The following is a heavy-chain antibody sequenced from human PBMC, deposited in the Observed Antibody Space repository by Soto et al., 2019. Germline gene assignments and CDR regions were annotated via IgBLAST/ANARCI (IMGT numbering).Heavy chain of an antibody. V-gene: IGHV1-18*01. CDR3: AIDIFCSSTSCYLPLDY. Sequence: ASVKVSCKASGYTFTSYGISWVRQAPGQGLEWMGWISAYNGNTNYAQKLQGRVTMTTDTSTSTAYMELRSLRSDDTAVYYCAIDIFCSSTSCYLPLDYWGQGTLVPVSA. J-gene: IGHJ4*02. CDR2: ISAYNGNT. CDR1: GYTFTSYG. D-gene: IGHD2-2*01.